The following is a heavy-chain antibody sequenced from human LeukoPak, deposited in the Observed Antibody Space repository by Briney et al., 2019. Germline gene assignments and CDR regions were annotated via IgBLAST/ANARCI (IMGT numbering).Heavy chain of an antibody. V-gene: IGHV3-30-3*01. CDR3: AKVVKESTAAGTPFFDY. CDR2: ISYDGSNK. CDR1: GFTFSSYA. Sequence: PGGSLRLSCAASGFTFSSYAMHWVRQAPGKGLEWVAVISYDGSNKYYADSVKGRFTISRDNSKNTLYLQMDSLRAEDTAVYYCAKVVKESTAAGTPFFDYWGQGTLVTVSS. J-gene: IGHJ4*02. D-gene: IGHD6-13*01.